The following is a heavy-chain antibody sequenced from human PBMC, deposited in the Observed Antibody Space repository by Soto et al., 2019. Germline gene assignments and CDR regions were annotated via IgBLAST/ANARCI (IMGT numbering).Heavy chain of an antibody. CDR2: IYYSGST. J-gene: IGHJ5*02. CDR3: ARVLFGRLAWFDP. Sequence: SETLSLTCTVSGGSISSYYWSWIRQPPGKGLEWIGYIYYSGSTNYNPSLKSRVTISVDTSKNQFSLKLSSVTAADTAVYYYARVLFGRLAWFDPWGQGTLVTVSS. D-gene: IGHD1-26*01. V-gene: IGHV4-59*01. CDR1: GGSISSYY.